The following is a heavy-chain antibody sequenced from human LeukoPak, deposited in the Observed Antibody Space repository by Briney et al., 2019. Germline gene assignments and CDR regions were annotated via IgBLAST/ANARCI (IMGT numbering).Heavy chain of an antibody. CDR1: AESFSAYF. Sequence: SETLSLTCSVHAESFSAYFWSWIRQVPGRGLEWIGEINHRGISNYNPSLKSRATILVDTSNNRFSLSLASVTAADTATYYCASRSLTLAAARCFDDWGQGTVVTVSS. D-gene: IGHD2-15*01. V-gene: IGHV4-34*01. CDR2: INHRGIS. J-gene: IGHJ4*03. CDR3: ASRSLTLAAARCFDD.